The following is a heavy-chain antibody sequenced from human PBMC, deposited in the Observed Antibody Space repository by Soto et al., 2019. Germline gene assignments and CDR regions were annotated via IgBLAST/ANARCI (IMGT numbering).Heavy chain of an antibody. Sequence: SETLSLTSTVSGASLSRGQYFWRWIRQSPVKGLEWIRYIYDSGSSYYNQSLKSRVTMPVDTFKHQFSLQLRSVTAAATAVYYCAREKGYSSGPKNFDYWGQGNLVTVSS. CDR3: AREKGYSSGPKNFDY. V-gene: IGHV4-30-4*01. D-gene: IGHD5-18*01. CDR1: GASLSRGQYF. J-gene: IGHJ4*02. CDR2: IYDSGSS.